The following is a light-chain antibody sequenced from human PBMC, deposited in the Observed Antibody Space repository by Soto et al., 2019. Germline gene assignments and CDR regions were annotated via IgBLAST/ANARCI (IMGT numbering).Light chain of an antibody. CDR3: QQYGSSPIT. CDR1: QSVSSY. CDR2: DAS. V-gene: IGKV3-20*01. J-gene: IGKJ5*01. Sequence: EIVLTQSPATLSLSPGEIATLSCSASQSVSSYLAWYQQKPGQAPRLLIYDASSRATGIPDRFSGSGSGTDFTLTISRLEPEDFAVYYCQQYGSSPITFGQGTRLEIK.